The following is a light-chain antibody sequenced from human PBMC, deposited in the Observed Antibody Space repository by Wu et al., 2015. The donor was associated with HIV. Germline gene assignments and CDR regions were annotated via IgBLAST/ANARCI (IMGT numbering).Light chain of an antibody. V-gene: IGKV3-15*01. CDR2: GAS. Sequence: PRERSTXPAGQSGRXNNLAWYQQKPRPRLPGLLVYGASTRVTGIPNRFSGSGSGTEFTLTISNMQSEDFAVYSCQQYNNWPPTFGQGTKVEIK. CDR3: QQYNNWPPT. CDR1: GRXNN. J-gene: IGKJ1*01.